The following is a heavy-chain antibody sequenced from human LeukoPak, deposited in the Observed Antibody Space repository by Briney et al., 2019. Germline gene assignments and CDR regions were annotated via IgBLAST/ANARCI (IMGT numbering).Heavy chain of an antibody. CDR1: GGSISSYY. J-gene: IGHJ4*02. D-gene: IGHD3-22*01. Sequence: SETLSLTRTVSGGSISSYYWSWLRQPPGKGLEWIGYIYYSGSTNYNPSLKSRVTISVDTSKNQFSLKLSSVTAADTAVYYCARSDSSGLSLDYWGQGTLVTVSS. CDR2: IYYSGST. CDR3: ARSDSSGLSLDY. V-gene: IGHV4-59*01.